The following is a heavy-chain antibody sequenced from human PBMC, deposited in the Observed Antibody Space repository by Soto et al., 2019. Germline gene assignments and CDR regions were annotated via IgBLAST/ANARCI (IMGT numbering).Heavy chain of an antibody. D-gene: IGHD3-16*02. CDR1: GFTFGSYA. CDR3: AKVGDYIWGSYRYYFDY. CDR2: ISGSGGTT. Sequence: EVQLLESGGGFVQPGGSLRLSCAACGFTFGSYAMTWVRQAPGKGLEWVSAISGSGGTTYYADSVQGRFTISRDNSKNTLYLQMNSLRAEDTAVYYCAKVGDYIWGSYRYYFDYWGQGTLVTVSS. V-gene: IGHV3-23*01. J-gene: IGHJ4*02.